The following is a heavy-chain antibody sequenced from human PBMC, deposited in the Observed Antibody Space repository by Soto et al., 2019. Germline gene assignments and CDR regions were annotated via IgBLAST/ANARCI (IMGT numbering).Heavy chain of an antibody. CDR3: GRAPRALQHLEHYYSIMDV. J-gene: IGHJ6*04. V-gene: IGHV4-30-4*01. Sequence: SSETLSLTCTVSGGSISSGDYYWSWIRQPPGKGLEWIGYIHYSGSTYHNPSLKSRVTISVDTSKNQFSLKLTSVTAADTAVYYCGRAPRALQHLEHYYSIMDVGGKGTTVPVSS. D-gene: IGHD6-13*01. CDR2: IHYSGST. CDR1: GGSISSGDYY.